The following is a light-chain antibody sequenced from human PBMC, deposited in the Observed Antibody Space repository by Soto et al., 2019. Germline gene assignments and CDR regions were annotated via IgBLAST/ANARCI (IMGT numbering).Light chain of an antibody. Sequence: IQMTQSPSSLSASVGDEVTITCRASQTIITYLNWYQLKPGKPPRLLIYAASSLQSGVPSRFSGSGFGTDFTLTISRLEPDDFAVYYCHQYGNSPWTFGQGTKVDI. CDR1: QTIITY. CDR3: HQYGNSPWT. V-gene: IGKV1-39*01. J-gene: IGKJ1*01. CDR2: AAS.